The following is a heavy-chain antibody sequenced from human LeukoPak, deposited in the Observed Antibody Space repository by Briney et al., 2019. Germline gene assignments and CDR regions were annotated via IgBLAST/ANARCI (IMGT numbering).Heavy chain of an antibody. CDR1: GYTFTGYY. D-gene: IGHD2-15*01. J-gene: IGHJ3*02. Sequence: ASMKVSCKASGYTFTGYYMHWVRQAPGQGLEWMGWINPNSGGTNYAQKFQGRVTMTRDTSISTAYMELSRLRSDDTAVYYCARGTTATGAFDIWGQGTMVTVSS. V-gene: IGHV1-2*02. CDR2: INPNSGGT. CDR3: ARGTTATGAFDI.